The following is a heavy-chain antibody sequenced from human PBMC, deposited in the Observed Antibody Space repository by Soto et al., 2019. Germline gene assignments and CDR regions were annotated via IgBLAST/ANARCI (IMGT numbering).Heavy chain of an antibody. Sequence: EVQLLESGGGLVQPGGSLRLSCAASGFTFSSYAMSWVRQAPGKGLEWVSAISGSGGSTYYADSVKGRFTISRDNSKNTLYLKMKSLRAEDTAVYYCAKIAIFGVVTPYYYYGMDDWGQGTTVTVSS. V-gene: IGHV3-23*01. CDR2: ISGSGGST. J-gene: IGHJ6*02. CDR3: AKIAIFGVVTPYYYYGMDD. D-gene: IGHD3-3*01. CDR1: GFTFSSYA.